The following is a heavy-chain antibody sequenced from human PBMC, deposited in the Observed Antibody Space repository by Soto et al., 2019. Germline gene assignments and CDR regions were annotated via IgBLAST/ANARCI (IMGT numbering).Heavy chain of an antibody. CDR3: ARSQGSSTSLEIYYYYYYGMDV. V-gene: IGHV1-69*13. CDR1: AGTFSSYA. D-gene: IGHD2-2*01. Sequence: ASAKVSCKASAGTFSSYAISWVRLAPGQGLEWMGGIIPISDTTNYAQKFQGRVTITADESTSTAYMELSSLRSEDTAVYYCARSQGSSTSLEIYYYYYYGMDVSGQGTTVTVSS. J-gene: IGHJ6*02. CDR2: IIPISDTT.